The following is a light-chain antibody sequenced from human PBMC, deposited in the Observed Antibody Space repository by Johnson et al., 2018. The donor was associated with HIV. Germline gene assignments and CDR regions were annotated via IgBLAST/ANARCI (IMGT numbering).Light chain of an antibody. CDR2: QNT. Sequence: QSVLTQPPSVSAAPGQMVTISCSGSSSNIGRNYVSWYQQLPGTAPKLLIYQNTWRPSWIPDRFSGSTSGASATLAITGLQTGDEADYYCGTCDNSLKSEVFGTGTKVTVL. CDR1: SSNIGRNY. V-gene: IGLV1-51*02. CDR3: GTCDNSLKSEV. J-gene: IGLJ1*01.